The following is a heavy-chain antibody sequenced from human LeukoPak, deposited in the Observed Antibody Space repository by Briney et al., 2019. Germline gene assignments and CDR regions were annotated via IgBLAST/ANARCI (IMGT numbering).Heavy chain of an antibody. J-gene: IGHJ4*02. V-gene: IGHV1-69*06. CDR1: GGTFSSYA. CDR3: ARDPLGVRGVIITPRYFDY. Sequence: ASVKVSCKASGGTFSSYAISWVRQAPGQGLEWMGGIIPIFGTANYAQKFQGRVTITADKSTSTAYMELSSLRSEDTAVYYCARDPLGVRGVIITPRYFDYWGQGTLVTVSS. CDR2: IIPIFGTA. D-gene: IGHD3-10*01.